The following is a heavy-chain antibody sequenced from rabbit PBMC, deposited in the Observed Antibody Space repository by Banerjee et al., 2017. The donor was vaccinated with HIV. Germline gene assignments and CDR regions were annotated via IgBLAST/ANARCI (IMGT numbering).Heavy chain of an antibody. CDR2: INAVTGKA. V-gene: IGHV1S40*01. CDR3: ARDLAGAIGWNFYL. J-gene: IGHJ4*01. CDR1: GFSFSSSDY. D-gene: IGHD4-1*01. Sequence: QSLEESGGDLVKPGASLTLTCTASGFSFSSSDYMCWVRQAPGKGLEWIACINAVTGKAVYASWAKGRFTFSKTSSTTVTLQMTSLTVADTATYFCARDLAGAIGWNFYLWGPGTLVTVS.